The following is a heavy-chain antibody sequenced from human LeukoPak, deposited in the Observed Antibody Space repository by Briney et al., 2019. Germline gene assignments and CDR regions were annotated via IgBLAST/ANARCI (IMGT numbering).Heavy chain of an antibody. J-gene: IGHJ4*02. Sequence: PSETLSLTCTVSGGSISSNYWSWIRQPPGKGLEWIGYIYYSGSTNYNPSLKSRVTISVDTSKNQFSLKLSSVTAADTAVYYCASLAIPSTYYDFWSGYYFDYWGQGTLVTVSS. CDR1: GGSISSNY. V-gene: IGHV4-59*01. CDR2: IYYSGST. CDR3: ASLAIPSTYYDFWSGYYFDY. D-gene: IGHD3-3*01.